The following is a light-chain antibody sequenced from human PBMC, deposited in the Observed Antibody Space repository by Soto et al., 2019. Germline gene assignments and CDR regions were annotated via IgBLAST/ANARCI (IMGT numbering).Light chain of an antibody. CDR3: QQYVSSPPN. Sequence: EIVLTQSPVTLSLSPGERATLSCRASQSVTSSYLAWYQQKPGQAPRLLIYGASIRATGIPSRFSGSWSGTDFTLTISGLDPEDFAVYYCQQYVSSPPNFGQGNKLEIK. CDR1: QSVTSSY. J-gene: IGKJ2*01. CDR2: GAS. V-gene: IGKV3-20*01.